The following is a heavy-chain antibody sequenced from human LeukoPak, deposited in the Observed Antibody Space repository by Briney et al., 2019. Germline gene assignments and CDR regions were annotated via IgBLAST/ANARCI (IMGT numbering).Heavy chain of an antibody. D-gene: IGHD2-15*01. CDR2: IIPIFGIA. CDR3: ARGRIDCSGGSCYYPVFDY. Sequence: SVKVSCKASGGTFSSYAISWVRQAPGQGLEWMGRIIPIFGIANYAQKFQGRVTITADKSTSTAYMELSSLRAEDTAVYYCARGRIDCSGGSCYYPVFDYWGQGTLVTVSS. V-gene: IGHV1-69*04. CDR1: GGTFSSYA. J-gene: IGHJ4*02.